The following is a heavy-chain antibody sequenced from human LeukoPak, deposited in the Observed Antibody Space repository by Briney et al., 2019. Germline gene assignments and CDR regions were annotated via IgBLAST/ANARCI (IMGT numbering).Heavy chain of an antibody. CDR1: GYFISSGYY. V-gene: IGHV4-38-2*02. Sequence: SETLSLTCTVSGYFISSGYYWGWIRQPPGKGLQWIGSIHHSGSTYYNPSLKSRVTTSVDTSKNQFSLKLSSVTAADTAVYYCARTENYYYYMDVWGKGTTVTVSS. J-gene: IGHJ6*03. CDR2: IHHSGST. CDR3: ARTENYYYYMDV.